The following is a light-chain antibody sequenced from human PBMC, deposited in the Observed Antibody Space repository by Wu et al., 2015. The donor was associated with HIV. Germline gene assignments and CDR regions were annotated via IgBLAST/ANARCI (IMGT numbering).Light chain of an antibody. CDR2: SAS. J-gene: IGKJ4*01. CDR3: QQYENFPFT. Sequence: IQMTQSPSSLSASTGDKVTITCRASHDIGSYLGWYQQKPGGAPKLLIYSASTLESGVPSRFTGSGSGTHFSLTITCLQSDDFATYYCQQYENFPFTFGGGTKVDVK. CDR1: HDIGSY. V-gene: IGKV1-8*01.